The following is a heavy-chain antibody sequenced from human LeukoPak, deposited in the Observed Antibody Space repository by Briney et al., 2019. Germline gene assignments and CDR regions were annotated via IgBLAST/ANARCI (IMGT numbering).Heavy chain of an antibody. CDR1: GGTFSSYA. CDR3: ARLRPDGTTVNFQH. D-gene: IGHD4-17*01. V-gene: IGHV1-69*13. Sequence: SVKVSCKASGGTFSSYAISWVRQAPGQGLEWMGGIIPIFGTANYAQKFQGRVTITADESTSTAYMELSSLRSEDTAVYYCARLRPDGTTVNFQHWGQGTLVTVSS. CDR2: IIPIFGTA. J-gene: IGHJ1*01.